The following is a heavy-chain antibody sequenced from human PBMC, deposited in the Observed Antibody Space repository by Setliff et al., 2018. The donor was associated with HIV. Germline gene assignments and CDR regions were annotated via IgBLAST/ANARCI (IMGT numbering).Heavy chain of an antibody. V-gene: IGHV3-23*01. Sequence: GGSLRLSCAASGFTFSHYYMSWIRQAPGKGLQWVSDISGSGGSTYYADSVKGRFTISRDNSKNTLYLQMNSLRAEDTAVYYCAKETFYYDSSGYWPEPGYYFDYWGQGTLVTVSS. D-gene: IGHD3-22*01. CDR3: AKETFYYDSSGYWPEPGYYFDY. CDR2: ISGSGGST. CDR1: GFTFSHYY. J-gene: IGHJ4*02.